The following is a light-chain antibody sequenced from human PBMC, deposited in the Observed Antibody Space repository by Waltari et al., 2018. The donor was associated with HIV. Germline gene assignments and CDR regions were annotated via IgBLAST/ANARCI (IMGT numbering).Light chain of an antibody. CDR2: DVS. CDR1: SRDVGGYNY. Sequence: QSALTPPASVSGSHGPSITISCTGTSRDVGGYNYVSWSQQHPGKAPKLMIYDVSKRPSGVSNRFSGSKSGNTASLTISGLQAEDEADYYCSSYTSSSPVVFGGGTKLTVL. J-gene: IGLJ2*01. CDR3: SSYTSSSPVV. V-gene: IGLV2-14*01.